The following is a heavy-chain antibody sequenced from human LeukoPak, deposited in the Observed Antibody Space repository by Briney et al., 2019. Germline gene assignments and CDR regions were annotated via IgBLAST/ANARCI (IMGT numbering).Heavy chain of an antibody. V-gene: IGHV4-34*01. CDR1: GGSFSGYY. Sequence: SETLSLTCAVYGGSFSGYYWSWIRQPPGKGLEWIGEINHSGSTNYNPSLKSRVTISVDTSKNQFSLKLSSVTAADTAVYYCASGRGYSYGYYYYYYMDVWGKGTMVTVSS. CDR3: ASGRGYSYGYYYYYYMDV. D-gene: IGHD5-18*01. CDR2: INHSGST. J-gene: IGHJ6*03.